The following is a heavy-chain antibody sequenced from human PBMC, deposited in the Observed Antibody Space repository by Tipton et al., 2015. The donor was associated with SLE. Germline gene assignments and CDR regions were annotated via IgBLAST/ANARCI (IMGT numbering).Heavy chain of an antibody. Sequence: LRLSCAASGFTFSSYTMNWVRQAPGKGLEWIGEINHSGSTNYNPSLKSRVTISVDTSKNQFSLKLSSVTAADTAVYYCARGYDSTRGLLGWFFDYWGQGTLVTVSS. V-gene: IGHV4-34*01. D-gene: IGHD3-22*01. CDR3: ARGYDSTRGLLGWFFDY. CDR1: GFTFSSYT. CDR2: INHSGST. J-gene: IGHJ4*02.